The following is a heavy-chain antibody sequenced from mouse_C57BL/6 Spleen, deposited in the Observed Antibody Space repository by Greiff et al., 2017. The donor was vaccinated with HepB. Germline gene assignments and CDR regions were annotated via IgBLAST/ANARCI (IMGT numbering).Heavy chain of an antibody. V-gene: IGHV3-1*01. CDR2: ISYSGST. CDR3: ARESGSTYFDV. J-gene: IGHJ1*03. D-gene: IGHD1-1*01. Sequence: VQLQQSGPGMVKPSQSLSLTCTVTGYSITSGYDWHWIRHFPGNKLEWMGYISYSGSTNYNPSLKSRISITHDTSKNHFFLKLNSVTTEDTATYYCARESGSTYFDVWGTGTTVTVSS. CDR1: GYSITSGYD.